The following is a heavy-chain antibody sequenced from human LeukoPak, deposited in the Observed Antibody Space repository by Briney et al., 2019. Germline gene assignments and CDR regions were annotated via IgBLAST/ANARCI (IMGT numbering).Heavy chain of an antibody. CDR1: GFTFSDNY. D-gene: IGHD3-3*01. Sequence: GGSLRLSSAASGFTFSDNYMSWIRQAPGKGLEWVSYISSSGSTIYYADSVKGRFTISRDNAKNSLYLQMNSLRAEDTAVYYCARGRAYDFWSGYSYYYYGMDVWGQGTTVTVSS. CDR3: ARGRAYDFWSGYSYYYYGMDV. V-gene: IGHV3-11*01. J-gene: IGHJ6*02. CDR2: ISSSGSTI.